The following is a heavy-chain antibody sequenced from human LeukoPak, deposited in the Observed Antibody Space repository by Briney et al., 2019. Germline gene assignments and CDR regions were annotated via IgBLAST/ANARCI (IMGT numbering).Heavy chain of an antibody. D-gene: IGHD3-10*01. V-gene: IGHV1-69*01. Sequence: GSSVKVSCKASGGTFSSYAISWVRQAPGQGLEWMGGIIPIFGTANYAQKFQGRVTITADESTSTAYMELSSLRSEDTAVYYCARGHRLVWEITMVRGADSNFDYWGQGTLVTVSS. CDR2: IIPIFGTA. J-gene: IGHJ4*02. CDR1: GGTFSSYA. CDR3: ARGHRLVWEITMVRGADSNFDY.